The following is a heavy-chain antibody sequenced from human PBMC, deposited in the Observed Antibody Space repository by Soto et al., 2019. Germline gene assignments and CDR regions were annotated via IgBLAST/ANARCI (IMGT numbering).Heavy chain of an antibody. V-gene: IGHV1-3*01. J-gene: IGHJ6*02. Sequence: ASVKFSCKASGYTFSTYALHWVRQAPGQGLEWMGWINGGNGHTRYSQKFKDRVTISRDTPASTAYMELSGLRSEDTAVYYCARGKGMEENYYYYGMDVWGQGTTVTVSS. CDR1: GYTFSTYA. D-gene: IGHD1-1*01. CDR3: ARGKGMEENYYYYGMDV. CDR2: INGGNGHT.